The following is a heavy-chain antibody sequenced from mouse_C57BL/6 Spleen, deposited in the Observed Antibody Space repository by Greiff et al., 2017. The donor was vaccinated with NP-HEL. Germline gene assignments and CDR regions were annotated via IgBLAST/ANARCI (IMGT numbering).Heavy chain of an antibody. J-gene: IGHJ3*01. Sequence: QVQLQQSGPELVKPGASVKISCKASGYAFSSSWMNWVKQRPGKGLEWIGRVYPGDGDTNYNGKFKGKATLTADKSSSTAYMQLSSLTSEDSAVXFCLDSSGIWFAYWGQGTLVTVSA. V-gene: IGHV1-82*01. CDR2: VYPGDGDT. CDR3: LDSSGIWFAY. D-gene: IGHD3-2*02. CDR1: GYAFSSSW.